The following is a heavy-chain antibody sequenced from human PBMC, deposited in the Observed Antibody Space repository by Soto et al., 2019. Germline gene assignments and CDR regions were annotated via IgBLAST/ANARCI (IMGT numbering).Heavy chain of an antibody. V-gene: IGHV4-4*07. D-gene: IGHD6-19*01. CDR3: ARELAPYRSGWYVSNRYYFDY. CDR2: IYTSGST. Sequence: SETLSLTCTVSGGSISSYYWSWIRQPAGKGLEWIGRIYTSGSTNYNPSLKSRVTMSVDTSKNQFSLKLSSVTAADTAVYYCARELAPYRSGWYVSNRYYFDYWGEGTLVTV. J-gene: IGHJ4*02. CDR1: GGSISSYY.